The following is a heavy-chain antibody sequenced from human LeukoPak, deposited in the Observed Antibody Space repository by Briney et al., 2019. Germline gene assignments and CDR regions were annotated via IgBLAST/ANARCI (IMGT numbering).Heavy chain of an antibody. J-gene: IGHJ5*02. D-gene: IGHD2-8*01. Sequence: GGSLRLSCAASGFTFNNHPLHWVRQAPGKGLEWVAVLASDGSNKYYADSVKGRFTISRDTSKNTLYLQMNSLRPEDTAVYYCARGPGRSDGILDFFKAGVSWGQGTLVTVSS. CDR1: GFTFNNHP. V-gene: IGHV3-30*04. CDR3: ARGPGRSDGILDFFKAGVS. CDR2: LASDGSNK.